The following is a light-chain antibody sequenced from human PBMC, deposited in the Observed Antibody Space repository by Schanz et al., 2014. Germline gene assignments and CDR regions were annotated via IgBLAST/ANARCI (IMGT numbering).Light chain of an antibody. CDR3: QHYSMSPL. V-gene: IGKV3-11*01. J-gene: IGKJ1*01. Sequence: EIVLAQSPATLSLSPGERATLSCRASQSVTTYLAWYQQKPGQPPRLLIHDASNRATGIPARFSGSGSGTDFTLTISRLEPEDFAVYYCQHYSMSPLFGQGTKVEIK. CDR1: QSVTTY. CDR2: DAS.